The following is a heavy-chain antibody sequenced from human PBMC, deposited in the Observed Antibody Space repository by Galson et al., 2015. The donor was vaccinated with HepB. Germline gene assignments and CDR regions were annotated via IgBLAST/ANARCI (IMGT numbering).Heavy chain of an antibody. CDR2: IWYDGSNK. D-gene: IGHD2-21*02. V-gene: IGHV3-33*01. CDR1: GFIFSSHG. Sequence: SLRLSCAASGFIFSSHGMHWVRQAPGMGLEWVALIWYDGSNKYYADSVKGRFTISRDNSKNTLDLQMNSLRAEDTAVYYCARDFCGGDCSVVGGAFDIWGQGTMVTVSA. J-gene: IGHJ3*02. CDR3: ARDFCGGDCSVVGGAFDI.